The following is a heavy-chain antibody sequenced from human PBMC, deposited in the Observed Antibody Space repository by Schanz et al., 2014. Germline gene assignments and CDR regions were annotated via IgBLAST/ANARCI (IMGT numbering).Heavy chain of an antibody. CDR2: ISNHGLNT. CDR1: GFIFGDYA. CDR3: ARGLIVGDGQHFYFSYGLDV. V-gene: IGHV3-30*03. Sequence: QVQLVESGGGVVQPGGSLRLSCAASGFIFGDYAIHWVRQAPGKGLEWVAAISNHGLNTYFGDSVKGRFTISRDNIASSLFLQMNSLRAEDSAVYYCARGLIVGDGQHFYFSYGLDVWGQGTTVTVSS. D-gene: IGHD1-26*01. J-gene: IGHJ6*02.